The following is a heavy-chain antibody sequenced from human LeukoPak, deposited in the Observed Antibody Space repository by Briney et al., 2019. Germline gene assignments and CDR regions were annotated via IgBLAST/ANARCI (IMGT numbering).Heavy chain of an antibody. CDR1: GGSISSSRW. J-gene: IGHJ4*02. V-gene: IGHV4-4*02. CDR3: ARAGGGDIAMDFDY. Sequence: SETLSLTCAVSGGSISSSRWWSWVRQPPGKGLEWIGEISHSGSTNYNPSLKSRVTISVDRSKNQFSLTLNSVTAADTAVYYCARAGGGDIAMDFDYWGQGTLVTVSS. CDR2: ISHSGST. D-gene: IGHD5-18*01.